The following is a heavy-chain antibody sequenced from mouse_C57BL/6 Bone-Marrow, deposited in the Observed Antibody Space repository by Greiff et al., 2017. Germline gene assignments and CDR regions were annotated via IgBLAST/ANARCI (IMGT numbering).Heavy chain of an antibody. J-gene: IGHJ4*01. CDR1: GFSLSTFGMG. V-gene: IGHV8-8*01. Sequence: QVTLKECGPGILQPSQTLSLTCSFSGFSLSTFGMGVGWIRPPSGKGLEWLAHIWWDDDKYYNPALKSRLTISKDTSKNQVFLKIANVDTADTATYDCARICYDGPYYAMDYWGQGTSVTVSS. D-gene: IGHD2-12*01. CDR3: ARICYDGPYYAMDY. CDR2: IWWDDDK.